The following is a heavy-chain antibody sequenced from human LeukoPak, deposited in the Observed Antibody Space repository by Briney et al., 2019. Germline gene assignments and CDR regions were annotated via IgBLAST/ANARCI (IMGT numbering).Heavy chain of an antibody. V-gene: IGHV4-31*03. Sequence: SETLSLTCTVSGGSITSGGYYWSWIRQHPGKGLELIGYIHYSGSTYYNPSLKSRVTISVDTSKNQFSLKLSSVTAVDTAVYYCARGDSSGWYRDAFDIWGQGTMVTVSS. CDR2: IHYSGST. D-gene: IGHD6-19*01. CDR1: GGSITSGGYY. CDR3: ARGDSSGWYRDAFDI. J-gene: IGHJ3*02.